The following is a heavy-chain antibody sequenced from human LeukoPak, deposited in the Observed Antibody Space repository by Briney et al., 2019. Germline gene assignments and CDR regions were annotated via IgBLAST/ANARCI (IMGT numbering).Heavy chain of an antibody. J-gene: IGHJ5*02. D-gene: IGHD4-17*01. CDR2: IYYSGST. Sequence: PSETLSLTCTVSGGSISSSSYYWGWIRQPPGKGLEWIGSIYYSGSTYYNPSLKSRVTISVDTSKNRFSLKLSSVTAADTAVYYCARHTIDYGDHVLGFDPWGQGTLVTVSS. CDR3: ARHTIDYGDHVLGFDP. V-gene: IGHV4-39*01. CDR1: GGSISSSSYY.